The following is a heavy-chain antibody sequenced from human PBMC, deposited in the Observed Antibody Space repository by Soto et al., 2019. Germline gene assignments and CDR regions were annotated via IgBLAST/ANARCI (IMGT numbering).Heavy chain of an antibody. J-gene: IGHJ4*02. V-gene: IGHV5-51*01. Sequence: EVQLVQSGAQVKKPGESLKISCKGSGYSFTSYWIGWVRQMPGKGLEWMGIIYPGDSDTRYSPSFQGQVTISADKSISTAYLQWSSLKASDTAMYYCARVRYSSSWYRVGYFDYWGQGTLVTVSS. CDR3: ARVRYSSSWYRVGYFDY. D-gene: IGHD6-13*01. CDR1: GYSFTSYW. CDR2: IYPGDSDT.